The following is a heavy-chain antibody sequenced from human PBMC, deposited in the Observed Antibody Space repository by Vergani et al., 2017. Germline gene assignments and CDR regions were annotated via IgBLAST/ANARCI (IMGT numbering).Heavy chain of an antibody. Sequence: QVQLQEWGAGLLKTSETLSLTCGVSGGSFSDYYWSWIRQAPGMGLEWIGEVNHGGSTNYNPSLKSRVSISIDTSTHQFSLNLRSVTAADTAVYYCAREGYCTNGVCFTLFDVWGQGALVTVSS. CDR3: AREGYCTNGVCFTLFDV. CDR2: VNHGGST. V-gene: IGHV4-34*01. J-gene: IGHJ4*02. D-gene: IGHD2-8*01. CDR1: GGSFSDYY.